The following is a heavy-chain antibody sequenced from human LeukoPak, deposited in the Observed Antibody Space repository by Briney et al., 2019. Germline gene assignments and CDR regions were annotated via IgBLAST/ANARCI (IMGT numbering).Heavy chain of an antibody. CDR1: SGSFSSGGYY. J-gene: IGHJ5*02. V-gene: IGHV4-31*03. CDR2: IYHTGGT. Sequence: SETLSLTCTVSSGSFSSGGYYWSWIRQHPGKGLEWIGNIYHTGGTFYNPSLQSRFIISVETSKNQFSLKVSSVTAADTAIYYCARRNDPWSGPRNWFDPWGQGILVTVSS. CDR3: ARRNDPWSGPRNWFDP. D-gene: IGHD3-3*01.